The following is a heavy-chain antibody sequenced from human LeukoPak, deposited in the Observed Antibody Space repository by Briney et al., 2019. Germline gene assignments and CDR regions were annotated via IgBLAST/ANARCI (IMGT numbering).Heavy chain of an antibody. Sequence: GGSLRLSCAASGFTFDDYGMSWVRQAPGKGLVWVSGINWNGGSTGYADSVKGRFTISRDNAKNSLYLQMNSLRAEDTALYYCARVSYYYDSSGYYLDAFDIWGQGTMVTVSS. CDR1: GFTFDDYG. J-gene: IGHJ3*02. CDR3: ARVSYYYDSSGYYLDAFDI. CDR2: INWNGGST. V-gene: IGHV3-20*04. D-gene: IGHD3-22*01.